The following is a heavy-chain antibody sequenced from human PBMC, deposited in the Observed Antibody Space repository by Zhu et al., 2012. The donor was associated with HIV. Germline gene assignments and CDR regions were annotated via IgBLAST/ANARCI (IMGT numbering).Heavy chain of an antibody. J-gene: IGHJ2*01. CDR2: VNHSDNT. V-gene: IGHV4-34*01. CDR1: GGSFSGYY. Sequence: QVQLQQWGAGLLKPSETLSLTCAVYGGSFSGYYWSWIRQPPGKGLEWIGEVNHSDNTNYNPSLKSRVTISLDTSKNQFSLKLSSVTAADTAVYYCARRRSQYYYGSGSYHRYFDLWGRGTLVTVSS. CDR3: ARRRSQYYYGSGSYHRYFDL. D-gene: IGHD3-10*01.